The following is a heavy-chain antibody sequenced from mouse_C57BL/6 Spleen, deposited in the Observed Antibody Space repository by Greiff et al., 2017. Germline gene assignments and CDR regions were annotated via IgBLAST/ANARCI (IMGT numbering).Heavy chain of an antibody. J-gene: IGHJ2*01. D-gene: IGHD2-4*01. Sequence: VQLQQSGAELVQPGASVSLSCKASGYSFTEYTIHWVQQRPGQGLEWIGGFYPGSGRIKYNEKVKNKAILTANKSSSTDYMYISKWTSEDSTVYFCSRHEQDDYYSFDYWGQGTTVTVSS. CDR1: GYSFTEYT. CDR3: SRHEQDDYYSFDY. CDR2: FYPGSGRI. V-gene: IGHV1-62-2*01.